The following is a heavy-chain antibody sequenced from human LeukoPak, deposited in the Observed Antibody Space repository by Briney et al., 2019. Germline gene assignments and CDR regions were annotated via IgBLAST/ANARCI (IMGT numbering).Heavy chain of an antibody. V-gene: IGHV4-38-2*01. Sequence: GSLRLSCAASGFTVSSNYMSWVRQAPGKGLEWIGSIYHSGSTYYNPSLKSRVTISVDTSKNQFSLKLSSVTAADTAVYYCARSIAVSNWFDPWGQGTLVTVSS. CDR2: IYHSGST. CDR3: ARSIAVSNWFDP. J-gene: IGHJ5*02. D-gene: IGHD6-19*01. CDR1: GFTVSSNY.